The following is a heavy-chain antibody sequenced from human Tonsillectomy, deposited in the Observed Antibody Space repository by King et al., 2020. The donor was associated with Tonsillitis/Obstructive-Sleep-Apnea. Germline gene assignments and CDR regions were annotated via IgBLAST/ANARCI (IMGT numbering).Heavy chain of an antibody. J-gene: IGHJ4*02. D-gene: IGHD1-14*01. CDR3: ARVRTSSPVYNLDY. CDR1: GFTFSDHY. V-gene: IGHV3-72*01. CDR2: TRNKAHSYTT. Sequence: VQLVESGGGLVQPGGSLRLSCAASGFTFSDHYMDWVRQAPGKGLEWVGRTRNKAHSYTTEYAASVKGRFTISRDDSENSLYLQMNSLKTEDTAVYYCARVRTSSPVYNLDYWGLGTLVTVSS.